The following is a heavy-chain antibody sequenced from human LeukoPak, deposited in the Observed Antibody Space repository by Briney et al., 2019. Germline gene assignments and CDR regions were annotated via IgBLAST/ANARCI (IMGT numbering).Heavy chain of an antibody. CDR3: ARDQGLRLGELSLP. Sequence: PGGSLRLSCAASGFTFSSYWMSWVRQAPGKGLEWVANIKQDGSEKYYVDSVKGRFTISRDNAKNSLYLEMNSLRAEDTAVYYCARDQGLRLGELSLPWGQGTLVTVSS. D-gene: IGHD3-16*02. V-gene: IGHV3-7*04. CDR1: GFTFSSYW. J-gene: IGHJ4*02. CDR2: IKQDGSEK.